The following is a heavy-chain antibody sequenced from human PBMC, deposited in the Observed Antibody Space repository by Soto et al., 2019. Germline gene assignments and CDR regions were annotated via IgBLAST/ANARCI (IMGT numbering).Heavy chain of an antibody. V-gene: IGHV4-31*03. CDR2: IYYSGST. CDR3: ARESGIAARNFDY. Sequence: PSETLSLTCTVSGGSISSGGYYWSWIRQHPGKGLEWIGYIYYSGSTYYNPSLKSRVTISVDTSKNQFSLKLSSVTAADTAVYYRARESGIAARNFDYWGQGTLVTVSS. J-gene: IGHJ4*02. D-gene: IGHD6-6*01. CDR1: GGSISSGGYY.